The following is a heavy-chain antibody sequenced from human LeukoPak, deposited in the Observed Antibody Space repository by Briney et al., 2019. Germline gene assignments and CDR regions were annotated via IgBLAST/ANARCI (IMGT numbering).Heavy chain of an antibody. CDR2: IIPIFGTA. CDR1: EYPFNDYY. V-gene: IGHV1-69*13. D-gene: IGHD2-2*01. Sequence: ASVKVSCKASEYPFNDYYLHWFRQAPGQGLEWMGGIIPIFGTANYAQKFQGRVTITADESTSTAYMELSSLRSEDTAVYYCARGGYCSSTSCYLDYWGQGTLVTVSS. CDR3: ARGGYCSSTSCYLDY. J-gene: IGHJ4*02.